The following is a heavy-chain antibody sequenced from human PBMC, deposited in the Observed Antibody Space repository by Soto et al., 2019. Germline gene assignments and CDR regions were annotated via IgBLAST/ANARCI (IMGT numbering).Heavy chain of an antibody. CDR3: AKHPGPSFGVVIISPHAAFDI. J-gene: IGHJ3*02. CDR1: GFTFSSYA. V-gene: IGHV3-23*01. Sequence: GGSLRLSCAASGFTFSSYAMSWVRQAPGKGLEWVSAISGCGGSTYYADSVKGRFTVSRDNSKNTLYLQMNSLRAEDTAVYYCAKHPGPSFGVVIISPHAAFDIWSQGTMVTVSS. D-gene: IGHD3-3*01. CDR2: ISGCGGST.